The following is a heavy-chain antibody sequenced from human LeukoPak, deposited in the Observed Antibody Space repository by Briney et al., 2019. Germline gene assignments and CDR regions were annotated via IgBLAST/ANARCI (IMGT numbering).Heavy chain of an antibody. CDR2: IYYSGST. D-gene: IGHD3-3*01. CDR1: GGSISSSSYY. Sequence: SDTLSLTCTVSGGSISSSSYYWGWIRQPPGKGLEWIGSIYYSGSTYYNPSLKSRVTISVDTSKNQFSLKLSSVTAADTAVYYCARSYDFWSGRFLNWFDPWGQGTLVTVSS. V-gene: IGHV4-39*01. J-gene: IGHJ5*02. CDR3: ARSYDFWSGRFLNWFDP.